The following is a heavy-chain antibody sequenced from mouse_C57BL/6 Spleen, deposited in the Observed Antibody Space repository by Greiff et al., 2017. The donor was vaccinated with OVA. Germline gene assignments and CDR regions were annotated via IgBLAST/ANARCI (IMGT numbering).Heavy chain of an antibody. CDR3: ARITTVVAPDY. Sequence: ESGPGLVKPSQSLSLTCSVTGYSITSGYYWNWIRQFPGNKLEWMGYISYDGSNNYNPSLKNRISITRDTSKNQFFLKLKSVTTEDTATYYCARITTVVAPDYWGQGTTLTVSS. CDR2: ISYDGSN. D-gene: IGHD1-1*01. V-gene: IGHV3-6*01. CDR1: GYSITSGYY. J-gene: IGHJ2*01.